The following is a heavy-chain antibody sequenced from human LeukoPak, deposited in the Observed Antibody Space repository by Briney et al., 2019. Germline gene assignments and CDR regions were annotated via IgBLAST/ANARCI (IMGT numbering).Heavy chain of an antibody. CDR3: ARLAVGSSTSGNWFDP. CDR1: GSSISSGGYS. CDR2: IYHSGST. Sequence: PSETLSLTCAVSGSSISSGGYSWSWIRQPPGKGLEWVGYIYHSGSTYYNPSLKSRVTISVDRSKNQFSLKLSSVTAADTAVYYCARLAVGSSTSGNWFDPWGQGTLVTVSS. J-gene: IGHJ5*02. D-gene: IGHD2-2*01. V-gene: IGHV4-30-2*01.